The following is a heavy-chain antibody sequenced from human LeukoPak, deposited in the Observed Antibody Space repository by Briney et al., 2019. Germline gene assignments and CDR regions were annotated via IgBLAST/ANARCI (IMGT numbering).Heavy chain of an antibody. CDR1: GFTFSSYS. CDR3: ARDRSIAAAGGGDSDY. J-gene: IGHJ4*02. CDR2: ISSSSSYI. Sequence: GGSLRLSCAASGFTFSSYSMNWVRQAPGKGLEWVSSISSSSSYIYYADSVKGRFTISRDNAKNSLYLQMNSLRAEDTAVYYCARDRSIAAAGGGDSDYWGQGTLVTVSS. V-gene: IGHV3-21*01. D-gene: IGHD6-13*01.